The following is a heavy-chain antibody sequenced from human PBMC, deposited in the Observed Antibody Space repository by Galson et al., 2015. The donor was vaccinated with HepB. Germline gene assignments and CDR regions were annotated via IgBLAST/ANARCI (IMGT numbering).Heavy chain of an antibody. CDR3: ARVGPIVVPAATHPQVRVDFDY. CDR1: GYTFTSYG. V-gene: IGHV1-18*01. Sequence: SVKVPCKASGYTFTSYGISWVRQAPGQGLEWMGWISAYNGNTNYAQKLQGRVTMTTDTSTSTAYMELRSLRSDDTAVYYCARVGPIVVPAATHPQVRVDFDYWGQGTLVTVSS. J-gene: IGHJ4*02. D-gene: IGHD2-2*01. CDR2: ISAYNGNT.